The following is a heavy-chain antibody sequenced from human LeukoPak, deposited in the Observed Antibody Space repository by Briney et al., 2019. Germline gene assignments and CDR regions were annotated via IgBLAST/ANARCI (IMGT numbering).Heavy chain of an antibody. CDR1: GITFSTYA. Sequence: SGGSLRLSCAVSGITFSTYAMSCVRQARGKGLEWVSSINGDGSSTYYADSVKGRFTISRDNSKNTLSLQMNSLRVEDTAVYYCAKWGAQPGIYRAADCWRRGTLVTVSS. D-gene: IGHD3-10*01. CDR3: AKWGAQPGIYRAADC. J-gene: IGHJ4*02. V-gene: IGHV3-23*01. CDR2: INGDGSST.